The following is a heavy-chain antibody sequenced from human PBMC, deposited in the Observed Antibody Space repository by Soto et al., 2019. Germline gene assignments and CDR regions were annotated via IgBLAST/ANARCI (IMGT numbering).Heavy chain of an antibody. J-gene: IGHJ4*02. D-gene: IGHD4-17*01. CDR1: GGSVSNKTYY. CDR3: ARTTAVPNTLRSRCFFDY. V-gene: IGHV4-61*01. Sequence: PSETLSLTCSVSGGSVSNKTYYWSWIRQPPGKRLEWIGYVYYSGTTNYNPSLKSRVTISVDLSKNQFSLRLRSVTTADTALYYCARTTAVPNTLRSRCFFDYWAQGTLVTVS. CDR2: VYYSGTT.